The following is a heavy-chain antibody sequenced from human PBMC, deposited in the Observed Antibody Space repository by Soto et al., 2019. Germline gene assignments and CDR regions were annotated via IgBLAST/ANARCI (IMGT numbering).Heavy chain of an antibody. CDR2: IWYDGSNK. V-gene: IGHV3-33*01. CDR1: GFTFSSYG. CDR3: ARYQHDSASAIVATTLTCYFDY. D-gene: IGHD5-12*01. J-gene: IGHJ4*02. Sequence: HPGGSLRLSCAASGFTFSSYGMHWVRQAPGKGLEWVAVIWYDGSNKYYADSVKGRFTISRDNSQNTLYLQMNSLRAEDTAAYYWARYQHDSASAIVATTLTCYFDYWGQGTRVTVCS.